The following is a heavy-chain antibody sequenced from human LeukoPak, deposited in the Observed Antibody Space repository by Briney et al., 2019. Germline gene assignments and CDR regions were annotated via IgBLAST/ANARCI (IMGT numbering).Heavy chain of an antibody. V-gene: IGHV4-39*01. CDR1: GGSISTSSYY. Sequence: SETLSLTCTVSGGSISTSSYYWGWIRQPPGKGLEWIVTIDSGTTYYSPSLKSRVTISVDASKNPFSLQLSSVTAADTAVYYCASHWDATYYYYYYMDVWGRGTTVTVSS. CDR2: IDSGTT. J-gene: IGHJ6*03. D-gene: IGHD1-26*01. CDR3: ASHWDATYYYYYYMDV.